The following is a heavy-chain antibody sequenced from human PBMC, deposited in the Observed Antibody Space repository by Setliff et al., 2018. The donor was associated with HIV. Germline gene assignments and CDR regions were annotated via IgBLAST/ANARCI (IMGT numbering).Heavy chain of an antibody. V-gene: IGHV3-74*01. CDR2: VSSDGSSK. D-gene: IGHD5-12*01. CDR3: HSGYDTEEQSYFDY. CDR1: GFTFDTYW. Sequence: GSLRLSCAASGFTFDTYWMHWVRQAPGKGLVWVSRVSSDGSSKTYADSVKDRSTISRDNAKNTLYLQMNSLRAEDTGVYYCHSGYDTEEQSYFDYWGQGTLVTVSS. J-gene: IGHJ4*02.